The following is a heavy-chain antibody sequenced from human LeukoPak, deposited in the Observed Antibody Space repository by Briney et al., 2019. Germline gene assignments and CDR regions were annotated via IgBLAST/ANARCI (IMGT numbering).Heavy chain of an antibody. V-gene: IGHV4-59*01. CDR3: ARVTSVGPVGFDP. CDR2: IYYSGST. CDR1: GGSISSYY. Sequence: SETLSLTCTVSGGSISSYYWSWIRQPPGKGLEWIGYIYYSGSTNYNPSLKSRVTISVDTSKNQFSLKLSSVTAADTAVYYCARVTSVGPVGFDPWGQGTLVTVSS. D-gene: IGHD1-26*01. J-gene: IGHJ5*02.